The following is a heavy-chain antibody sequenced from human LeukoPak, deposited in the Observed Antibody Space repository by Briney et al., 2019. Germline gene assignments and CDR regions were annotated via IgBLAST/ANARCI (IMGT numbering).Heavy chain of an antibody. J-gene: IGHJ4*02. CDR2: IYYSGST. D-gene: IGHD3-22*01. CDR1: GGSISSYY. Sequence: NPSETLSLTCTVSGGSISSYYWSWIRQPPGKGLEWIGYIYYSGSTNYNPSLKSRVTISVDTSKNQFSLKPSSVTAADTAVYYCARGGGYYYDSSGYLDYWGQGTLVTVSS. V-gene: IGHV4-59*01. CDR3: ARGGGYYYDSSGYLDY.